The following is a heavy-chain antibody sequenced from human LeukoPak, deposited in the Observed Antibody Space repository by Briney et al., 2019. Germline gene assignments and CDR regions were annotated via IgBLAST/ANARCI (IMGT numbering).Heavy chain of an antibody. D-gene: IGHD2-2*01. J-gene: IGHJ4*02. V-gene: IGHV1-69*13. CDR3: ASHYCSSTSCQYYFDY. CDR2: IIPIFGTA. Sequence: SVKVSCKASGGTFSSYAISWVRQAPGQGLEWMGGIIPIFGTANYAQKFQGRVTITADESTSTAYMELSSLRSEDTAVYYCASHYCSSTSCQYYFDYWGQGTLVTVSS. CDR1: GGTFSSYA.